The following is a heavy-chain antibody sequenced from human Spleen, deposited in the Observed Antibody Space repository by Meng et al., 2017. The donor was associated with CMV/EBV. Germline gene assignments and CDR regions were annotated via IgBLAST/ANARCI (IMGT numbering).Heavy chain of an antibody. V-gene: IGHV3-23*01. CDR3: ASEYTRSSITFDP. CDR1: ASTFHPYP. CDR2: FIAGDPRT. Sequence: ASASTFHPYPLLWFRPPPGKVFESVSTFIAGDPRTSYTASVKGRFSLSRYHSKNTLYLQMPSLRADDTSVYYCASEYTRSSITFDPWGQGALVTVSS. J-gene: IGHJ5*02. D-gene: IGHD6-6*01.